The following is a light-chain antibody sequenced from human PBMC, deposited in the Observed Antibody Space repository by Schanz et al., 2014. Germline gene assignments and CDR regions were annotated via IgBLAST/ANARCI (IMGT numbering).Light chain of an antibody. CDR3: AVWDESLSGWV. J-gene: IGLJ3*02. CDR1: SSNIGAGYD. V-gene: IGLV1-40*01. CDR2: GNS. Sequence: QSVLTQPPSVSGAPGQRVTISCTGSSSNIGAGYDVHWYQQLPRTAPKLLIYGNSNRPSGVPDRFSGSKSGTSASLAISGLRSEDEADFYCAVWDESLSGWVFGGGTKLTVL.